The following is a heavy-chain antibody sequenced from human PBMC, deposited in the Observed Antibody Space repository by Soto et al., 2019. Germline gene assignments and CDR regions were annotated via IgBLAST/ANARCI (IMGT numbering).Heavy chain of an antibody. CDR1: GFTFSSYS. CDR3: ARDFHILTGSHYHYYGMDV. D-gene: IGHD3-9*01. CDR2: ISSSSSYI. J-gene: IGHJ6*02. Sequence: GGSLRLSCAASGFTFSSYSMNWVRQAPGKGLEWVSSISSSSSYIYYADSVKGRFTISRDNAKNSLYLQMNSLRAEDTAVYYCARDFHILTGSHYHYYGMDVWGQGTTVTVSS. V-gene: IGHV3-21*01.